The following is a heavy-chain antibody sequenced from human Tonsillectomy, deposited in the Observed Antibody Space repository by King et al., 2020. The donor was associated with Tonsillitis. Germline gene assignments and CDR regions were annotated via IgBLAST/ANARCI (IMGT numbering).Heavy chain of an antibody. CDR2: IYYSGST. CDR1: GGFISSYY. D-gene: IGHD1-26*01. V-gene: IGHV4-59*01. Sequence: QLQESGPGLVKPSETLSLTCTVSGGFISSYYWSWIRQPPGKGLEWIGYIYYSGSTNYNPSLKSRVTISVDTSKNQFSLKLSSVTAADTAVYYCASAGGGSYRDAFDIWGQGTMVTVSS. CDR3: ASAGGGSYRDAFDI. J-gene: IGHJ3*02.